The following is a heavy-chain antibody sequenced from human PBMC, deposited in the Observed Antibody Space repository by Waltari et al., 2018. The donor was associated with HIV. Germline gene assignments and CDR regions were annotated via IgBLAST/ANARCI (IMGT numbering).Heavy chain of an antibody. D-gene: IGHD6-13*01. CDR3: AREFPGIAAAGTRGSAFDI. V-gene: IGHV1-46*01. CDR2: SGGST. J-gene: IGHJ3*02. Sequence: SGGSTSYAQKFQGRVTMTRDTSTSTVYMELSSLRSEDTAVYYCAREFPGIAAAGTRGSAFDIWGQGTMVTVSS.